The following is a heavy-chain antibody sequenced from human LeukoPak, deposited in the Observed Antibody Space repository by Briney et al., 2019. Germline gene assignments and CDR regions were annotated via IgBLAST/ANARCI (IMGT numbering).Heavy chain of an antibody. CDR3: ARDVVAAPGTWDY. CDR2: IYTSGST. J-gene: IGHJ4*02. CDR1: GDSISNFY. Sequence: PSETLSLTCTVSGDSISNFYWSWIRQPAGKGLEWIGRIYTSGSTNYNPSLKSRVTMSVDTSKNQFSLKLSSVTAADTAVYYCARDVVAAPGTWDYWGQGTLVTVSS. V-gene: IGHV4-4*07. D-gene: IGHD6-13*01.